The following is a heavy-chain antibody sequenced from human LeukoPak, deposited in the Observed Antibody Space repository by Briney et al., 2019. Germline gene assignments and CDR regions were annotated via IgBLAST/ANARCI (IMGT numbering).Heavy chain of an antibody. J-gene: IGHJ4*02. CDR1: GFTFSNAW. V-gene: IGHV3-15*07. D-gene: IGHD2-15*01. CDR3: TTDIAAIVVVVAAPSAFDY. Sequence: GGSLRLSCAASGFTFSNAWMNWVRQAPGKGLEWVGRIKSKTDGGTTDYAAPVKGRFTISRDDSKNTLYLQMNSLKTEDTAVYYCTTDIAAIVVVVAAPSAFDYWGQGTLVPVSS. CDR2: IKSKTDGGTT.